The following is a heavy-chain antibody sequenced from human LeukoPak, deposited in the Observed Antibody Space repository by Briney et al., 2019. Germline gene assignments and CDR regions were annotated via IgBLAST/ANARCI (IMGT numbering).Heavy chain of an antibody. V-gene: IGHV4-59*01. Sequence: PSETLSLTCTVSGGSISSYYWGWIRQPPGKGLEWIGYIYYSGSTNYNPSLKSRVTISVDTSKNQFSLKLSSVTAADTAVYYCARGGGSGSYLTYYFDYWGQGTLVTVSS. J-gene: IGHJ4*02. D-gene: IGHD3-10*01. CDR3: ARGGGSGSYLTYYFDY. CDR2: IYYSGST. CDR1: GGSISSYY.